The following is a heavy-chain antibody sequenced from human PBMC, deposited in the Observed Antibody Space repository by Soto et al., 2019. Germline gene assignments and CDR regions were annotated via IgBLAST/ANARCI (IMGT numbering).Heavy chain of an antibody. V-gene: IGHV2-5*02. J-gene: IGHJ4*02. CDR1: GFSLSTSGVG. CDR3: AHQTQIAAVAGTGDFDY. D-gene: IGHD6-19*01. Sequence: QITLKESGPTLVKPTQTLTLTCTFSGFSLSTSGVGVGWIRQPPGKALEWLALIYWDDDKRYSPSLKSRLTITKDTSKNQVGRTMTNMDPVDTATYYCAHQTQIAAVAGTGDFDYWGQGTLVTVSS. CDR2: IYWDDDK.